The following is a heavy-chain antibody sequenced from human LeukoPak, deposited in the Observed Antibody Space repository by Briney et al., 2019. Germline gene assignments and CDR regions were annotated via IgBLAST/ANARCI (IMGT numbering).Heavy chain of an antibody. J-gene: IGHJ2*01. Sequence: GESLKISCKASGYSFDGYWIGWVRQMPGKGLEWMGFIYPGDSDTRYSPSFQGHVTISADKSISTAYLQWSSLKASDTAIYYCARGMRTLDWYFDHWGRGTLVTVSS. CDR1: GYSFDGYW. CDR3: ARGMRTLDWYFDH. V-gene: IGHV5-51*01. D-gene: IGHD6-13*01. CDR2: IYPGDSDT.